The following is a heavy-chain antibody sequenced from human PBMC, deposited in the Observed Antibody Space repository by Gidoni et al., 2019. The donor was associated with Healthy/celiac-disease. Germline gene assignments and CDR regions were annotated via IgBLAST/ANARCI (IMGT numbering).Heavy chain of an antibody. D-gene: IGHD3-22*01. Sequence: EVQLLESGGGLVQPGGSLRLSCADYGFTFSSDAMSWVRQAPGKGLELVSAISGSGGSTYYADSVKGRFTISRDNSKNTLYLQMNSLRAEDTAVYYCAKGSANYYDSSDAFDIWGQGTMVTVSS. CDR1: GFTFSSDA. J-gene: IGHJ3*02. CDR2: ISGSGGST. V-gene: IGHV3-23*01. CDR3: AKGSANYYDSSDAFDI.